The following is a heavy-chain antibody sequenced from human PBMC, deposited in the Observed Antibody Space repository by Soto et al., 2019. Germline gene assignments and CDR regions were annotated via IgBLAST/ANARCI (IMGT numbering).Heavy chain of an antibody. Sequence: PGESLKISCKGSGYRFTSYWIGWVRQMPGKGLEWMGIIYPSDSDTRYSPSLQGQVTISVDKSISSAYLLWSSLKASDTAMYYCARQTGSSPNAFDIWGHGTMVTVSS. D-gene: IGHD1-26*01. CDR3: ARQTGSSPNAFDI. CDR2: IYPSDSDT. CDR1: GYRFTSYW. V-gene: IGHV5-51*01. J-gene: IGHJ3*02.